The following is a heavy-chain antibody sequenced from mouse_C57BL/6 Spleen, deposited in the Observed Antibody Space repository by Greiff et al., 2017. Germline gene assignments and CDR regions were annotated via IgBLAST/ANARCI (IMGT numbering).Heavy chain of an antibody. CDR3: AIEAYYGFAY. D-gene: IGHD1-1*01. V-gene: IGHV1-52*01. Sequence: QVQLQQPGAELVRPGSSVKLSCKASGYTFTSYWMHWVKQRPIQGLEWIGNIDPSDSETHYNQKFKDKATLTVDKSSSTASMQLSSLTSEVSAVYYCAIEAYYGFAYWGQGTLVTVSA. J-gene: IGHJ3*01. CDR1: GYTFTSYW. CDR2: IDPSDSET.